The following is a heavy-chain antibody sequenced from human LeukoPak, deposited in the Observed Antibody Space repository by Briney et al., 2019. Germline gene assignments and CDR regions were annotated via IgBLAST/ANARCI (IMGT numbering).Heavy chain of an antibody. V-gene: IGHV1-46*01. D-gene: IGHD2-2*01. Sequence: ASVKVSCKASGYTFTSYYMHWVRQAPGQGLEWMGIINPSGSSATYAQKFQGRVTMTRDTSTSTVYMDLSSLRSEDTAVYYCVRDSSSSSLADPWGQGTLVTVSS. CDR3: VRDSSSSSLADP. J-gene: IGHJ5*02. CDR2: INPSGSSA. CDR1: GYTFTSYY.